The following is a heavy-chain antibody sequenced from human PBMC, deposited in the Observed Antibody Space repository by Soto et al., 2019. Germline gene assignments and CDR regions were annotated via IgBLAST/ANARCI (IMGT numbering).Heavy chain of an antibody. D-gene: IGHD3-10*01. J-gene: IGHJ5*02. CDR3: ARMETLGSLNWFDP. CDR2: INPNSGGT. V-gene: IGHV1-2*02. Sequence: ASVKVSCKASGYTFTGYYMHWVRQAPGQGLEWMGWINPNSGGTNYAQKFQGRVTMTRDISIATAYMELSSLRSDDTAIYYCARMETLGSLNWFDPWGQGTLVTVSS. CDR1: GYTFTGYY.